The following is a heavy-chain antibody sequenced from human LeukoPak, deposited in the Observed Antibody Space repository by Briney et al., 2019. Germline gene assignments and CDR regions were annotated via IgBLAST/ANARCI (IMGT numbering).Heavy chain of an antibody. V-gene: IGHV3-23*01. CDR3: AKWYCSSTSCYNHWFDP. J-gene: IGHJ5*02. CDR2: ISGSGGST. D-gene: IGHD2-2*02. Sequence: GGSLRLSCAASGFTFSSYGMHWVRQAPRKGLEWVSAISGSGGSTYYADSVKGRFTISRDNSKNTLYLQMNSLRAEDTAVYYCAKWYCSSTSCYNHWFDPWGQGTLVTVSS. CDR1: GFTFSSYG.